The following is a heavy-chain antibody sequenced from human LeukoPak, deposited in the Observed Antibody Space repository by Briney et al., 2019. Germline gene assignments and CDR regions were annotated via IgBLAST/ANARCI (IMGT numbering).Heavy chain of an antibody. CDR3: ARDGGYCSTTTCYAGGLHWFDP. CDR2: INPSTGST. Sequence: ASVKVSCKASGYTFTGYYIHWVRQAPGQGLEWMGIINPSTGSTTYAQKFQGRVTMTRDTSTSTVYKELRSLRSEDTALYYCARDGGYCSTTTCYAGGLHWFDPWGQGSLVTVSS. CDR1: GYTFTGYY. D-gene: IGHD2-2*01. J-gene: IGHJ5*02. V-gene: IGHV1-46*01.